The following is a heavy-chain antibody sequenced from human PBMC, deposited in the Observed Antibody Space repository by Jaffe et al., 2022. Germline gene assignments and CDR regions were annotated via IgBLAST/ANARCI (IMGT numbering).Heavy chain of an antibody. D-gene: IGHD6-19*01. J-gene: IGHJ4*02. CDR1: GGSISSSSYY. CDR2: IYYSGST. V-gene: IGHV4-39*01. Sequence: QLQLQESGPGLVKPSETLSLTCTVSGGSISSSSYYWGWIRQPPGKGLEWIGSIYYSGSTYYNPSLKSRVTISVDTSKNQFSLKLSSVTAADTAVYYCARQMVAVAFDYWGQGTLVTVSS. CDR3: ARQMVAVAFDY.